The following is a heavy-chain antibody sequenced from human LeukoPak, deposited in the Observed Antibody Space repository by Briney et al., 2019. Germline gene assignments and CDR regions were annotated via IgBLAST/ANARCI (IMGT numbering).Heavy chain of an antibody. CDR1: GFTFSSYA. CDR3: ATEYYDFGSVLLADYYYYMDV. Sequence: GGSLRLSCAASGFTFSSYAMSWVRQAPGKGLEWVSAISGSGGSTYYADSVKGRFTISRDNSKNTLYLQMNSLRAEDTAVYYCATEYYDFGSVLLADYYYYMDVWGKGTTVTVSS. V-gene: IGHV3-23*01. J-gene: IGHJ6*03. D-gene: IGHD3-3*01. CDR2: ISGSGGST.